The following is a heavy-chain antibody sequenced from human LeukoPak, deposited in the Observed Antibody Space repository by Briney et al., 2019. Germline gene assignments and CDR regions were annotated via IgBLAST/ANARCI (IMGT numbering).Heavy chain of an antibody. V-gene: IGHV4-34*01. D-gene: IGHD2-15*01. CDR1: GVSFSGYY. J-gene: IGHJ4*02. CDR2: INHSGST. CDR3: ARLARPGRNREMVVAKDY. Sequence: PSETLSLTCAVYGVSFSGYYWSWIRQPPGKGLEWIGEINHSGSTNYNPSLKSRVTISVDTSKNQFSLRLSSVTAADTAVYYCARLARPGRNREMVVAKDYWGQGTLVTVSS.